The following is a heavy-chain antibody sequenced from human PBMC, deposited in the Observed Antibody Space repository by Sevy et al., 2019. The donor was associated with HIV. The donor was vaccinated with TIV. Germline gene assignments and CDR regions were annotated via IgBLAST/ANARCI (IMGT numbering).Heavy chain of an antibody. V-gene: IGHV3-9*01. CDR1: GFTFSTYG. Sequence: GGSLRLSCAASGFTFSTYGMHWVRQAPGKGLEWVSGISWNSGRIGYADSVKGRFTISRDNAKNSLYLQMNSLRAEDTAFYYCAKDSYYDSSGYFDAWGQGTLVTVSS. D-gene: IGHD3-22*01. CDR2: ISWNSGRI. CDR3: AKDSYYDSSGYFDA. J-gene: IGHJ4*02.